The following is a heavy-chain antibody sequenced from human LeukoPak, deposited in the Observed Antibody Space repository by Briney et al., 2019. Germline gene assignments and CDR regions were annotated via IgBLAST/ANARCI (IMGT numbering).Heavy chain of an antibody. V-gene: IGHV4-59*01. J-gene: IGHJ2*01. D-gene: IGHD3-22*01. CDR3: ARAGPIVASRYFDL. Sequence: SETLPLTCTVSGGSISSYYWSWIRQPPGKGLEWIGYIYYSGSTNYNPSLKSRVTISVDTSKNQFSLKLSSVTAADTAVYYCARAGPIVASRYFDLWGRGTLVTVSS. CDR1: GGSISSYY. CDR2: IYYSGST.